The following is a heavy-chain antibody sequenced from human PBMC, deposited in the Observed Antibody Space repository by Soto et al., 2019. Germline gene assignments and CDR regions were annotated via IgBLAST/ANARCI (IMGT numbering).Heavy chain of an antibody. Sequence: GGSLRLSCAASGFTFSSYSMNWVRQAPGKGLEWVSSISSSSSYIYYADSVKGRFTISRDNAKNSLYLQMNSLRAEDTAVYYCASGWFGELLSKPQPFDYWGQGTLVTVSS. CDR3: ASGWFGELLSKPQPFDY. D-gene: IGHD3-10*01. V-gene: IGHV3-21*01. CDR1: GFTFSSYS. CDR2: ISSSSSYI. J-gene: IGHJ4*02.